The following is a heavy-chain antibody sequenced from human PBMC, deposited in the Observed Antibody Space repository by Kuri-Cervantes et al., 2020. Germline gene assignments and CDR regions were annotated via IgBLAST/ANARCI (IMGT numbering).Heavy chain of an antibody. CDR2: INWNGGST. Sequence: GGSLRLSCAASGFTFDDYAMHWVRQAPGKGLEWVSGINWNGGSTGYADSVKGRFTISRDNAKNSLYLQMNSLRAEDTALYHCARDPGYSSGWYPHWYFDLWGRGTLVTVSS. J-gene: IGHJ2*01. D-gene: IGHD6-19*01. CDR1: GFTFDDYA. V-gene: IGHV3-20*01. CDR3: ARDPGYSSGWYPHWYFDL.